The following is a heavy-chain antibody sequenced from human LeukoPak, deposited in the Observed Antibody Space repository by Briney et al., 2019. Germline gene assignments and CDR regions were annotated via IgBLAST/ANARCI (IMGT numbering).Heavy chain of an antibody. CDR2: INPSGGST. J-gene: IGHJ4*02. V-gene: IGHV1-46*01. Sequence: ASVKVSCKASGYTFTSYYMHWVRQAPGQGLEWMGIINPSGGSTSYAQKFQGRVTITADESTTTAYMELSSLSSEDTAIYYCARLHYTDSPLGPYYFDYWGQGTLVTVSS. CDR3: ARLHYTDSPLGPYYFDY. D-gene: IGHD2-2*02. CDR1: GYTFTSYY.